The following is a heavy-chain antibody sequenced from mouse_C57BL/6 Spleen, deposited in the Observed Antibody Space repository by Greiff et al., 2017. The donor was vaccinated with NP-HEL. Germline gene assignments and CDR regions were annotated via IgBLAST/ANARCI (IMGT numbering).Heavy chain of an antibody. CDR3: TTWGDYDDY. V-gene: IGHV14-4*01. D-gene: IGHD2-4*01. Sequence: VQLQQSGAELVRPGASVKLSCTASGFNIKDDYMHWVKQRPEQGLEWIGWIDPENGDTEYASKFQGKATITADTSSNTAYLQLSSLTSEDTAVYYCTTWGDYDDYWGQGTTLTVSS. CDR1: GFNIKDDY. CDR2: IDPENGDT. J-gene: IGHJ2*01.